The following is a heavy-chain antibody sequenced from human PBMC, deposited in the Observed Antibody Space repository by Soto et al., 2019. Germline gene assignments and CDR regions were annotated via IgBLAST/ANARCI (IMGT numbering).Heavy chain of an antibody. J-gene: IGHJ4*02. Sequence: ASVKVSCKVSGYTLTELSMHWVRQAPGKGLERMGGFDPEDGGTIDAQKFQGRVTMTEDTSTDTAYMELSSLRSEDTAVYYCETALSIAARPYFDYWGQGTLVTVSS. D-gene: IGHD6-6*01. CDR2: FDPEDGGT. CDR1: GYTLTELS. V-gene: IGHV1-24*01. CDR3: ETALSIAARPYFDY.